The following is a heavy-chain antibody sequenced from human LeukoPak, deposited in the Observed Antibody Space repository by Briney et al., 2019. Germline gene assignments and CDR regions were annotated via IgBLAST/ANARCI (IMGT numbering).Heavy chain of an antibody. CDR2: IYYSGST. J-gene: IGHJ4*02. D-gene: IGHD3-3*01. Sequence: KPSGTLSLTCSVSGGSVANNGYYWAWIRQPPGKGLEWIGSIYYSGSTYYNPSLKSRVTISVDTSKNQFSLKLSSVTAADTAVYYCARPGYDFWSGYVDYWGQGTLVTVSS. CDR3: ARPGYDFWSGYVDY. CDR1: GGSVANNGYY. V-gene: IGHV4-39*01.